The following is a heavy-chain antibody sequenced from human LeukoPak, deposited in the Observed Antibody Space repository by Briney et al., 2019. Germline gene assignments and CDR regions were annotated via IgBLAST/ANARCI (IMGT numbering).Heavy chain of an antibody. CDR1: GFTVSSNY. J-gene: IGHJ5*02. V-gene: IGHV3-66*01. CDR2: IYSGGST. CDR3: AREGGSSSWYENWFDP. D-gene: IGHD6-13*01. Sequence: GGSLRLPCAASGFTVSSNYMSWVRQAPGKGLEWVSVIYSGGSTYYADSVKGRFTISRDNSKNTLYLQMNSLRAEDTAVYYCAREGGSSSWYENWFDPWGQGTLVTVSS.